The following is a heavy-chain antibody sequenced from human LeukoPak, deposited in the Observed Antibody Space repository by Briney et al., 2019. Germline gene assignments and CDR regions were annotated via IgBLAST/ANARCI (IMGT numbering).Heavy chain of an antibody. CDR1: GFTFSSYE. CDR3: AKDSDYDSSGYHGPFDY. CDR2: ISSSGSTI. V-gene: IGHV3-48*03. D-gene: IGHD3-22*01. J-gene: IGHJ4*02. Sequence: GGSLRLSCAASGFTFSSYEMNWVRQAPGKGLEWVSYISSSGSTIYYADSVKGRFTISRDNAKNSLYLQMNSLRAEDMALYYCAKDSDYDSSGYHGPFDYWGQGTLVTVSS.